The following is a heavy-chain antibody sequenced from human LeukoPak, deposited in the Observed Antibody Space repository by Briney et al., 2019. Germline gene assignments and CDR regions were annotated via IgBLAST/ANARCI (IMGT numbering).Heavy chain of an antibody. D-gene: IGHD6-13*01. CDR2: IYSGGST. CDR1: GFTVSSNY. CDR3: AKGQLGTFVDY. V-gene: IGHV3-66*01. J-gene: IGHJ4*02. Sequence: GGSLRLSCAASGFTVSSNYMSWVRQAPGKGLEWVSVIYSGGSTYYADSVKGRFTISRDNSKNTLYLQMNSLRAEDTAVYYCAKGQLGTFVDYWGQGTLVTVSS.